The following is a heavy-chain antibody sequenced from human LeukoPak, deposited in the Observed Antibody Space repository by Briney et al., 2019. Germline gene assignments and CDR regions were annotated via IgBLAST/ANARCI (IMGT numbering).Heavy chain of an antibody. CDR3: ARSLFRFLEWSYRSYYYYYMDV. D-gene: IGHD3-3*01. J-gene: IGHJ6*03. Sequence: SVKVSCKASGGTFSSYAISWVRQAPGQGLECMGGIIPIFGTVNYAQKFQGRVTITADKSTSTAYMELSSLRSEDTAVYYCARSLFRFLEWSYRSYYYYYMDVWGKGTTVTVSS. CDR1: GGTFSSYA. V-gene: IGHV1-69*06. CDR2: IIPIFGTV.